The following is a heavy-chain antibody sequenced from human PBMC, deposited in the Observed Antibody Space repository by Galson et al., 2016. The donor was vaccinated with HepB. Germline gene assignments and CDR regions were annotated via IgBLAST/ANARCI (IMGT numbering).Heavy chain of an antibody. V-gene: IGHV1-69*13. CDR3: ARDDVFHSYYSRLYYYPFDY. CDR2: IIPIFATP. D-gene: IGHD3-22*01. CDR1: GGTFNNYV. Sequence: SVKVSCKASGGTFNNYVISWVRQAPGQGLEWMGAIIPIFATPNYAQKFQGRVTITADESTSTAYMELSSLKPEDTAVYYCARDDVFHSYYSRLYYYPFDYWGQGTLVTGSS. J-gene: IGHJ4*02.